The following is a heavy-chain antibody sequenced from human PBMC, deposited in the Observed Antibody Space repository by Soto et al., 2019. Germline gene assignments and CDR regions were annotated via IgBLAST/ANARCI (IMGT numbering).Heavy chain of an antibody. V-gene: IGHV4-59*01. CDR2: IYYSGST. Sequence: SETLSLTGTVSGGSISSYYWSWIRQPPGKGLDWIGYIYYSGSTNYNPSLKSRVTISVDTSKNQFSLKLSSVTAADTAVYYCAKDAPRLAAAGHGPVFYAFDIFRQVTMFTV. D-gene: IGHD6-13*01. CDR3: AKDAPRLAAAGHGPVFYAFDI. CDR1: GGSISSYY. J-gene: IGHJ3*02.